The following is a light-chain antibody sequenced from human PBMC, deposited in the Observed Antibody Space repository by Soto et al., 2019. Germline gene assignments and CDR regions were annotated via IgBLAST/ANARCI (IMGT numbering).Light chain of an antibody. CDR1: QSVSSY. CDR3: QQRGKWPRT. CDR2: DAS. J-gene: IGKJ2*01. Sequence: EIVLTQSPATLSLSPGERATLSCRASQSVSSYLAWYQQKPGQAPRLLIYDASNRATDIPARFSSSGSGTDFTLTISSLESEDFGVYYCQQRGKWPRTFGQGTKLEIK. V-gene: IGKV3-11*01.